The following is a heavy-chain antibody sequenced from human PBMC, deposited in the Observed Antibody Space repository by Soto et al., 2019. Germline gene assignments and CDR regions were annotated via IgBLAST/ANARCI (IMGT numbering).Heavy chain of an antibody. D-gene: IGHD2-2*01. CDR1: GYTFTSYY. CDR2: INPSGGST. V-gene: IGHV1-46*01. CDR3: ARDAGYCISTSCYALDYYYGMEV. J-gene: IGHJ6*02. Sequence: ASVKVSCKASGYTFTSYYMHWVRQAPGQGLEWMGIINPSGGSTSYAQKFQGRVTMTRDTSTSTVYMELSSLRSEDTAVYYCARDAGYCISTSCYALDYYYGMEVWGQGTTVTVSS.